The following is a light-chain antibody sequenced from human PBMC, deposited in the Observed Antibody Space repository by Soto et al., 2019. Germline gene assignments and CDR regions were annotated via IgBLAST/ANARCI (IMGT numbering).Light chain of an antibody. Sequence: QSALTQPASVSGSPGQSITISCTGTSSDVGGYSFVSWYQQHPGKAPKLMIYDVSNRPSGVSNRFSGSKSGNTACLTISGLQVEDEAHYYCSSYTRSSTLAFGTGTKVTVL. CDR2: DVS. CDR3: SSYTRSSTLA. J-gene: IGLJ1*01. V-gene: IGLV2-14*01. CDR1: SSDVGGYSF.